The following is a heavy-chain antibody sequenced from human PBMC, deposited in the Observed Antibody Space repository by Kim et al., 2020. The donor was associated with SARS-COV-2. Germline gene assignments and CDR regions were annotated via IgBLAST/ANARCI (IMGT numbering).Heavy chain of an antibody. J-gene: IGHJ4*02. D-gene: IGHD6-19*01. V-gene: IGHV3-74*01. Sequence: SYAASVKGRFTISRDNAKNTLYLQMNSLRAEDTAVYYCASLAVAGTIDYWGQGTLVTVSS. CDR3: ASLAVAGTIDY.